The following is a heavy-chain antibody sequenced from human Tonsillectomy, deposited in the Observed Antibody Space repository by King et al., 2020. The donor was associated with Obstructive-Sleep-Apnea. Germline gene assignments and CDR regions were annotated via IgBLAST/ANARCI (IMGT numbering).Heavy chain of an antibody. V-gene: IGHV3-23*04. D-gene: IGHD3-3*01. CDR3: AKESPVIMGNVNWFDN. J-gene: IGHJ5*02. Sequence: VQLVESGGGLVKPGGSLRLSCAASGFSFGNYAMSWVRQAPGKGLEWVSSINGGGDITYGADSVKGRFTISRDNFKSKLFLRLSSLRSEDTAVYYCAKESPVIMGNVNWFDNWGPGTLVIVSS. CDR2: INGGGDIT. CDR1: GFSFGNYA.